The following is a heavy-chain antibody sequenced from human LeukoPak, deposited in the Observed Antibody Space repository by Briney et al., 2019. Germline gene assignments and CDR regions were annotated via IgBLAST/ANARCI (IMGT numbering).Heavy chain of an antibody. J-gene: IGHJ4*02. Sequence: PGGSLRLSCAASGFTFSSYSMNWVRQAPGRGLEWVSYISSSSSTIYYADSVKGRFTISRDNAKNSLYLQMNSLRAEDTAVYYCARRSYSYDWGQGTLVTVSS. CDR2: ISSSSSTI. CDR1: GFTFSSYS. CDR3: ARRSYSYD. V-gene: IGHV3-48*04. D-gene: IGHD3-10*01.